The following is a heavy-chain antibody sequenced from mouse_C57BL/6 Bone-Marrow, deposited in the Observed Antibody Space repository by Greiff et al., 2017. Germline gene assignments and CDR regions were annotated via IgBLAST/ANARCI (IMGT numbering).Heavy chain of an antibody. Sequence: LEESGAELARPGASVKLSCKASGYTFTSYGISWVKQRTGQGLEWIGEIYPRSGNTYYNEKFKDKATLTADKSSSTAYMELRSLTSEDSAVYFCARRTLLLRYGYWGQGTTLTVSS. D-gene: IGHD1-1*01. CDR1: GYTFTSYG. J-gene: IGHJ2*01. CDR3: ARRTLLLRYGY. CDR2: IYPRSGNT. V-gene: IGHV1-81*01.